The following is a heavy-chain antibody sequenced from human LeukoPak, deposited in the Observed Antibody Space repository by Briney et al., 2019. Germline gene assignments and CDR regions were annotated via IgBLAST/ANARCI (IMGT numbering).Heavy chain of an antibody. D-gene: IGHD3-10*01. Sequence: GGSLGLSCAASGFTVSSNYMSWVRQAPGKGLEWVSVIYSGGSTYYADSVKGRFTISRDNSKNTLYLQMNSLRAEDTAVYYCASQSITLTYYYGSGSFDYWGQGTLVTVSS. V-gene: IGHV3-66*04. CDR3: ASQSITLTYYYGSGSFDY. CDR2: IYSGGST. CDR1: GFTVSSNY. J-gene: IGHJ4*02.